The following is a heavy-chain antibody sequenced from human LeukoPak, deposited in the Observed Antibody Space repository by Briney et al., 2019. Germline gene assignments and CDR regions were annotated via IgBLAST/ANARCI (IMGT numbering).Heavy chain of an antibody. J-gene: IGHJ4*02. D-gene: IGHD4-17*01. CDR2: ISSSNSYI. V-gene: IGHV3-21*01. Sequence: SGGSLRLSCAASGFTFSSYSMNWVRQAPGKGLEWVSSISSSNSYIFYADSVQGRFAISRDNAKNSLYLQMNSLRAEDTAVYYCAREAFSEGDGDYVGYWGQGTLVTVSS. CDR1: GFTFSSYS. CDR3: AREAFSEGDGDYVGY.